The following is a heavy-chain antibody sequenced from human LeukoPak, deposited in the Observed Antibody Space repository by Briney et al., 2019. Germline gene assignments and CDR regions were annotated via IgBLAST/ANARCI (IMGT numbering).Heavy chain of an antibody. J-gene: IGHJ5*01. CDR1: GDSIRSNY. V-gene: IGHV4-59*01. Sequence: SETLPLTHTVSGDSIRSNYWRWIRQPPGKGLEWIGYIYNSGSTKYNPSLKSRVTISVDTSKNLFSLKLTSVTAADTAVYYCATCRDEFGDYGFTSWGDGTLCTVSS. D-gene: IGHD4-17*01. CDR2: IYNSGST. CDR3: ATCRDEFGDYGFTS.